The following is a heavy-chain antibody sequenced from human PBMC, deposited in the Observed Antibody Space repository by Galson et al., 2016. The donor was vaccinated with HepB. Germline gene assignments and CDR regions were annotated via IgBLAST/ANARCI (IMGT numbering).Heavy chain of an antibody. CDR2: VYHGGGT. CDR1: GGSVSTDNW. J-gene: IGHJ3*02. V-gene: IGHV4-4*02. CDR3: ARIGEYSSSWYTAYDM. D-gene: IGHD6-13*01. Sequence: ETLSLTCAVSGGSVSTDNWWIWVRQPPGAGLEWIGQVYHGGGTHYHPSLKSRVTMSVDKSTNQFSLSLTSATAADTAIYYCARIGEYSSSWYTAYDMWGRGTMVTVSS.